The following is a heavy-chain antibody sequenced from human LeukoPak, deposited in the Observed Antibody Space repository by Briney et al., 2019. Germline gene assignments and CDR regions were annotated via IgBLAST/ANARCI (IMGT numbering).Heavy chain of an antibody. V-gene: IGHV1-8*01. CDR2: MNPKRGNT. CDR1: GCTFTRYE. Sequence: GSAVKVSCQACGCTFTRYEIHGVGQAAARGVDGMGWMNPKRGNTGFAQKFQGRVTMTRNTSISTAYMELSSLRSEDAAVYYCARVAREDYWGQGTLVTVSS. J-gene: IGHJ4*02. CDR3: ARVAREDY.